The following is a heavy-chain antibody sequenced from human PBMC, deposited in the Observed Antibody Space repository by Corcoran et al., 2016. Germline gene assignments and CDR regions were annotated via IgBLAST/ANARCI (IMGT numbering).Heavy chain of an antibody. Sequence: QVQLVQSGAVVKKPGASVKVSCKASGYTFTSYAMHWVRQAPGQRLEWMGWINAGNGNTKYSQKFQGRVTITRDTSASTAYMELSSLRSEYTAVYYGARDLGAGLSYYDSSGYYSYWGQGTLVTVSS. CDR1: GYTFTSYA. D-gene: IGHD3-22*01. J-gene: IGHJ4*02. CDR2: INAGNGNT. V-gene: IGHV1-3*01. CDR3: ARDLGAGLSYYDSSGYYSY.